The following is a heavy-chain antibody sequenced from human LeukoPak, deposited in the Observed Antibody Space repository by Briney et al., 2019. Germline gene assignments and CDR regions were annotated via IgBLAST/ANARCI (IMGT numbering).Heavy chain of an antibody. D-gene: IGHD4-17*01. Sequence: SGTLSLTCTVSGSSMSGGYYWGWIRQPPVKGLEWIGTIYHSGNTYYNTSLKGRVTISVEMSKNQFSLMLSSVTAADTAVYYCARSPYGARYWYFDVWGRGTLVTVS. CDR1: GSSMSGGYY. CDR3: ARSPYGARYWYFDV. J-gene: IGHJ2*01. V-gene: IGHV4-38-2*02. CDR2: IYHSGNT.